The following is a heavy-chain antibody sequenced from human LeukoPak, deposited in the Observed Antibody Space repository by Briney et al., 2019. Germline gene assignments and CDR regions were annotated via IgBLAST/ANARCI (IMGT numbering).Heavy chain of an antibody. J-gene: IGHJ4*02. Sequence: GGSLRLSCAASGFTFNSYWMHWVRQAPGKGLLWVSRINTDGSSTHYADSVKGRLTISRDNAKNMLYLQMNGLRAEDTAVYYCVVWGEDSSGHRFDHWGQGTLVTISS. V-gene: IGHV3-74*01. CDR3: VVWGEDSSGHRFDH. CDR1: GFTFNSYW. D-gene: IGHD3-22*01. CDR2: INTDGSST.